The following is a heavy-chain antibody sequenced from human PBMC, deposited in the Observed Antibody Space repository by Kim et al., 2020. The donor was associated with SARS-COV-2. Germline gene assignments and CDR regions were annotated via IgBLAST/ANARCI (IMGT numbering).Heavy chain of an antibody. J-gene: IGHJ4*02. D-gene: IGHD6-6*01. CDR1: GYSFTSYW. CDR2: IDPSDSYT. Sequence: GESLKISCKGSGYSFTSYWISWVRQMPGKGLEWMGRIDPSDSYTNYSPSFQGHVTISADKSISTAYLQWSSLKASDTAMYYCARIDSSSSYFDYWGQGTLVTVSS. V-gene: IGHV5-10-1*01. CDR3: ARIDSSSSYFDY.